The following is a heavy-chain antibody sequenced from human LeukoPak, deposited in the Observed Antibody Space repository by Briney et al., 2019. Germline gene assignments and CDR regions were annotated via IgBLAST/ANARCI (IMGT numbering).Heavy chain of an antibody. Sequence: QPGGSLRLSCAASGFTFSSYWVHWVRQGPGKGLVWVSRISSDGRTTSYADSVKGRFTISRDNAKNTLYPQMNSLRVEDTAVYYCARDSRYYYDSRNYDNVAFDMWGQGTMVTVSS. CDR1: GFTFSSYW. D-gene: IGHD3-10*01. V-gene: IGHV3-74*01. J-gene: IGHJ3*02. CDR2: ISSDGRTT. CDR3: ARDSRYYYDSRNYDNVAFDM.